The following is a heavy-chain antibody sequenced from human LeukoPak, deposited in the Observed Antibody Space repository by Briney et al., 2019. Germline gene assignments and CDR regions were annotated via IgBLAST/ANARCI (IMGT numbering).Heavy chain of an antibody. CDR3: ARMDNSSTYFAY. J-gene: IGHJ4*02. Sequence: GASVKVSCKASGGTFSNYTISWVRQAPGQGLEWMGGIIPIFGTANYAQKFQGRVTITTDESTSTAYMELSSLRSEDTAVYYCARMDNSSTYFAYWGQGTLVTVSS. CDR2: IIPIFGTA. V-gene: IGHV1-69*05. D-gene: IGHD6-13*01. CDR1: GGTFSNYT.